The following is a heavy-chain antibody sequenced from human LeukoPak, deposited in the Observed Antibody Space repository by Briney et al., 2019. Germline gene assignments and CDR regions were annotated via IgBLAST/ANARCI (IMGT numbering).Heavy chain of an antibody. CDR2: ISGSGGST. D-gene: IGHD5-12*01. Sequence: GGSLRLSCAASGLTFSSYAMSWVRQAPGKGLEWVSSISGSGGSTYYADSVKGRFTISRDNSKNTLYLQMNSLRAEDTAVYYCARGPSGYHNTGGQGTLVTVSS. J-gene: IGHJ4*02. CDR3: ARGPSGYHNT. V-gene: IGHV3-23*01. CDR1: GLTFSSYA.